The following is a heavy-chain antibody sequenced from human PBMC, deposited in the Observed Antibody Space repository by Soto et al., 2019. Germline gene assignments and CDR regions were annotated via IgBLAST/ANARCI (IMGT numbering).Heavy chain of an antibody. J-gene: IGHJ5*02. CDR2: ISGSGGST. CDR1: GFPFSSYA. Sequence: GGSLRLSCASSGFPFSSYAMSWVRQAPGKGLEWVSAISGSGGSTYYADSVKGRFTISRDNSKNTLYLQMNSLRAEDTAVYYCAKTVLMVYAIGPWFDPWGQGTLVTVSS. CDR3: AKTVLMVYAIGPWFDP. D-gene: IGHD2-8*01. V-gene: IGHV3-23*01.